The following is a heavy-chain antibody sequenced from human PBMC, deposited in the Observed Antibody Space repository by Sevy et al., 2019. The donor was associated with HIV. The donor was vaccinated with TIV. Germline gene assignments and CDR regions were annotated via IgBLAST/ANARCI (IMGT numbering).Heavy chain of an antibody. CDR1: DGSFSGYY. V-gene: IGHV4-34*12. CDR2: IMRRGIT. CDR3: ARSPPVVVVPGAPSWFDP. Sequence: SETLSLTCAVHDGSFSGYYWNWIRQLPGRGRKGMGEIMRRGITYYNPPLKSRVTISVDTSKKQFSLKLNSVTAVDSAVYFCARSPPVVVVPGAPSWFDPWGQGTLVTVSS. J-gene: IGHJ5*02. D-gene: IGHD2-2*01.